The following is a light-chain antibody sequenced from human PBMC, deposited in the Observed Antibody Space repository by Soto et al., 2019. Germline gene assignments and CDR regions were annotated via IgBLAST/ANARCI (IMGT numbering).Light chain of an antibody. CDR2: RAS. CDR1: QSIDRR. CDR3: QQYKTSAYT. J-gene: IGKJ2*01. V-gene: IGKV1-5*03. Sequence: DIQMTQSPSTLSASVGDGVTITCRASQSIDRRLAWYQQKPGKAPKLLIYRASSLESGVPARFSRSGSGIEFTLTTSSLQPDDFTTYYFQQYKTSAYTFARGNKLEIK.